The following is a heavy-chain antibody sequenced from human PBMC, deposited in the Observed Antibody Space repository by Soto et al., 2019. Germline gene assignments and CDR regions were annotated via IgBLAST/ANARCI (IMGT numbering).Heavy chain of an antibody. Sequence: QVQLQESGPGLVKPSETLSLSCTVSGGSISSYYWSWLRQSPGKRMEWIGYVHHSWGSSYNPSLQSRVAISLDTSKSQFSLTVTSVTATDTAVYYCARQGFGPLHGLVDVWGQGTTVNVSS. D-gene: IGHD3-10*01. CDR2: VHHSWGS. CDR3: ARQGFGPLHGLVDV. V-gene: IGHV4-59*08. J-gene: IGHJ6*02. CDR1: GGSISSYY.